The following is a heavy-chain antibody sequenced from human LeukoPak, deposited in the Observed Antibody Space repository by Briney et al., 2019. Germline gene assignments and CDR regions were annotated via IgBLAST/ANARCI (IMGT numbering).Heavy chain of an antibody. J-gene: IGHJ4*02. CDR3: ARGRGSPFDY. Sequence: GGSLRLSCAASGFTFSSYSMNWVRQAPGKGLEWVSYISSSSSTIYYADSVKGRFTISRDNAKNSLYLQMNSLRAEDTAVYYCARGRGSPFDYWGQGTLVTVSS. V-gene: IGHV3-48*01. D-gene: IGHD3-16*01. CDR1: GFTFSSYS. CDR2: ISSSSSTI.